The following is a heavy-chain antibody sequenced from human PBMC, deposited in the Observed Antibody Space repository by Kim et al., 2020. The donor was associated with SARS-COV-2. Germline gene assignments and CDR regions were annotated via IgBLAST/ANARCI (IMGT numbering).Heavy chain of an antibody. J-gene: IGHJ4*02. Sequence: YAHSVKGRFTISRNTSKTTLYLLMSSLRDEETAVYYCGGEGTDTAMDCDYWGQGTLVTVSS. V-gene: IGHV3-30*15. CDR3: GGEGTDTAMDCDY. D-gene: IGHD5-18*01.